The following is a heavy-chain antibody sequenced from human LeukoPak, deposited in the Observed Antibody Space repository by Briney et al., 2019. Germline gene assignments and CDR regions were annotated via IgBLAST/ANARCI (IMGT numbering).Heavy chain of an antibody. V-gene: IGHV3-23*01. CDR1: GFTFITYS. D-gene: IGHD4-17*01. CDR3: AKDPNGDYIGTFDI. Sequence: GGSLRLSCAASGFTFITYSMSWVRQAPGKGLEWVSSISGNGVSTQYADSVQGRFAISRDNSKNTLYLQMNSLRAEDTAVYYCAKDPNGDYIGTFDIWGQGTMVTVSS. J-gene: IGHJ3*02. CDR2: ISGNGVST.